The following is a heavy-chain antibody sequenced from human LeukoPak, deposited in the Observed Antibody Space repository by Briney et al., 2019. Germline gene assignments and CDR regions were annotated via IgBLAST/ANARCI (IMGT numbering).Heavy chain of an antibody. Sequence: PSETLSLTCTVSGGSISSYYWSWIRQPAGKGLEWIGRIYTSGSTNYNPSLKSRVTISVDTSKNQFSLKLTSVTAADTAIYFCARGGGAYYMDVWDKGTTVTVSS. CDR3: ARGGGAYYMDV. D-gene: IGHD6-25*01. V-gene: IGHV4-4*07. J-gene: IGHJ6*03. CDR2: IYTSGST. CDR1: GGSISSYY.